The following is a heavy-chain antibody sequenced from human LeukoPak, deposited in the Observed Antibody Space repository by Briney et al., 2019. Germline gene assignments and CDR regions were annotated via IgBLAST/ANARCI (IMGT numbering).Heavy chain of an antibody. Sequence: GASVKVSCKASGYTFTSYGISWVRQAPGQGHEWMGWISAYNGNTNYAQKLQGRVTMTTDTPTSTAYMELRSLRSDDTAVYYCARDPRSYYDSTIAFDYWGQGTLVTVSS. CDR3: ARDPRSYYDSTIAFDY. J-gene: IGHJ4*02. CDR2: ISAYNGNT. V-gene: IGHV1-18*01. CDR1: GYTFTSYG. D-gene: IGHD3-22*01.